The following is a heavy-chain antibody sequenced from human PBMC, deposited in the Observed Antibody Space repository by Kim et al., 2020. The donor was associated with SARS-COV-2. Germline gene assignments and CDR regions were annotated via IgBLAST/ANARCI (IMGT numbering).Heavy chain of an antibody. CDR3: AGGPVLRFLEWLLRHFDY. V-gene: IGHV3-23*01. CDR1: GFTFSSYA. CDR2: ISGSGGST. Sequence: GGSLRLSCAASGFTFSSYAMSWVRQAPGKGLEWVSAISGSGGSTYYADSVKGRFTISRDNSKNTLYLQMNSLRAEDTAVYYCAGGPVLRFLEWLLRHFDYWGQGTLVTVSS. D-gene: IGHD3-3*01. J-gene: IGHJ4*02.